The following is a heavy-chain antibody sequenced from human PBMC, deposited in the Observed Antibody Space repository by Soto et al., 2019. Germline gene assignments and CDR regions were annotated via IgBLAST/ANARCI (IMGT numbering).Heavy chain of an antibody. CDR3: AKRIMATIGHFDS. CDR2: ISGIGHST. J-gene: IGHJ4*02. V-gene: IGHV3-23*01. CDR1: GFTFSSYA. Sequence: PGGSLRLSCAASGFTFSSYAMSWVRQAPGKGLEWVSAISGIGHSTYYADSVKGRFTISRDNSKNTLYLQMNSLRAEDTAVYYCAKRIMATIGHFDSWGQGTLGTVS. D-gene: IGHD5-12*01.